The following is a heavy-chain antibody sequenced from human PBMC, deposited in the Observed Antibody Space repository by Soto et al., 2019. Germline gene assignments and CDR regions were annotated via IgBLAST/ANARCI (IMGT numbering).Heavy chain of an antibody. V-gene: IGHV4-59*12. CDR3: ARTRGRGQWRDFYFDF. CDR1: GGPIAPFY. CDR2: VYYNGST. D-gene: IGHD6-19*01. J-gene: IGHJ4*02. Sequence: PSETLSLTCTGSGGPIAPFYWTWIRQSPGKGLESIGYVYYNGSTNYNPALRGRVTISLDTSKSQFSLRLSSVTAADTAVYYCARTRGRGQWRDFYFDFWGQGSLVTVSS.